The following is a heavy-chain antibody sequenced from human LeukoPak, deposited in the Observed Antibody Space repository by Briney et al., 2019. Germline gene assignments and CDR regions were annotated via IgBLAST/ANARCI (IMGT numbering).Heavy chain of an antibody. CDR2: ISYDGSNI. V-gene: IGHV3-30*18. Sequence: PGGSLRLSCAASGFTFSGYGIHWVRQAPGKGLEWVAVISYDGSNIYYADSVKGRFTISRDNSKNTLYLQMNSLRAADTAVYYCAKSRPDHYYGMDVWGQGTTVTVS. J-gene: IGHJ6*02. D-gene: IGHD1-14*01. CDR3: AKSRPDHYYGMDV. CDR1: GFTFSGYG.